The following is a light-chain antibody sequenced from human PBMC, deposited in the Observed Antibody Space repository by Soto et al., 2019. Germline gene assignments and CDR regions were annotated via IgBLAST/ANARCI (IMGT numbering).Light chain of an antibody. V-gene: IGLV2-14*01. CDR2: EVS. J-gene: IGLJ2*01. CDR3: SSYTSSSTLV. CDR1: SSDVGGYNY. Sequence: QSVLTQPDSVSGSPGQSITISCTGTSSDVGGYNYVSWYQQHPGKAPKLMIYEVSNRPSGVSNRFSGSKSGNTASLTISGLQAEDVADYYCSSYTSSSTLVFGGGTKVTVL.